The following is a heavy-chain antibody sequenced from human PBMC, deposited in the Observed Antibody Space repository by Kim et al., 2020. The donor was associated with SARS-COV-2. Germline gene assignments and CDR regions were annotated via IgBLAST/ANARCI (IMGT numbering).Heavy chain of an antibody. V-gene: IGHV3-53*01. CDR3: ARGDYPITMVRGVIPLFDY. D-gene: IGHD3-10*01. CDR2: IYSGGST. Sequence: GGSLRLSCAASGFTVSSNYMSWVRQAPGKGLEWVSVIYSGGSTYYADSVKGRFTISRDNSKNTLYLQMNSLRAEDTAVYYCARGDYPITMVRGVIPLFDYWGQGTLVTVSS. J-gene: IGHJ4*02. CDR1: GFTVSSNY.